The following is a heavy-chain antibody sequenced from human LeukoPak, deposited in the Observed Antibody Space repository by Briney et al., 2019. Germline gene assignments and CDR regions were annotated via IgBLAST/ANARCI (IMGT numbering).Heavy chain of an antibody. CDR1: GGSISSSSYY. D-gene: IGHD6-13*01. CDR3: ARYFTAAAGMRAFDY. CDR2: IYYSGST. V-gene: IGHV4-39*07. J-gene: IGHJ4*02. Sequence: PSETLSLTCTVSGGSISSSSYYWGWIRQPPGKGLEWIGSIYYSGSTYYNPSLKSRVTISVDTSKNQFSLKLSSVTAADTAVYYCARYFTAAAGMRAFDYWGQGTLVTVSS.